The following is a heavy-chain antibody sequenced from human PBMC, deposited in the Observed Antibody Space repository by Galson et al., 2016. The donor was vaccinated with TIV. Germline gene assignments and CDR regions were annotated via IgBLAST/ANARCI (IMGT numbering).Heavy chain of an antibody. Sequence: PGLSCAASGFTFNDAWMTWIRQGPGKGLEWVGRIKSKTAGGTTDYAAAVEGRFTISRDDSENTVYLQMNSLKSDDSGVYYCTTDPYGVDVWGHGTMVTVS. D-gene: IGHD4/OR15-4a*01. J-gene: IGHJ3*01. CDR1: GFTFNDAW. CDR2: IKSKTAGGTT. CDR3: TTDPYGVDV. V-gene: IGHV3-15*01.